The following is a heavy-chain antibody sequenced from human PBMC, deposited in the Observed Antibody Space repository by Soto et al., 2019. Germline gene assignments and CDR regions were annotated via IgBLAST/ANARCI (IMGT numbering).Heavy chain of an antibody. J-gene: IGHJ5*02. CDR3: ARDEGSNWFDP. Sequence: GESLKISCAASGFTVSSNYMSWVRQAPGKGLEWVSVIYSGGSTYYADSVKGRFTISRDNSKNTLYLQMNSLRAEDTAVYYCARDEGSNWFDPWGQGTLVTVSS. CDR1: GFTVSSNY. V-gene: IGHV3-66*01. CDR2: IYSGGST.